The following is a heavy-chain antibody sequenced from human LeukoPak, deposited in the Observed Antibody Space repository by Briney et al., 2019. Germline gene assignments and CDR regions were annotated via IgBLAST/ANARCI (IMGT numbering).Heavy chain of an antibody. CDR2: ISGSGSTI. CDR1: GFTFSTYE. V-gene: IGHV3-48*03. CDR3: ARARAITGTTSFDY. J-gene: IGHJ4*02. Sequence: PGGSLRLSCAASGFTFSTYEMNWVRQAPGKGLEWVSYISGSGSTIYYADSVKGRFTISRDNANNSLYLQMNSLRAEDTAVYYCARARAITGTTSFDYWGQGTLVTVSS. D-gene: IGHD1-7*01.